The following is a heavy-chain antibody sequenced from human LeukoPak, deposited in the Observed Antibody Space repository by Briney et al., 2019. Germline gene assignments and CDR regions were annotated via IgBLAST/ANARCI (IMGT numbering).Heavy chain of an antibody. Sequence: GGSLRLSCAASGFIVSSNYMSWVRQAPGKGLEWVSIIYSSGSTYYADSVKGRFTISRENSKNTVYLQMNSLRGEDTAMYYCARVGTGTSGYFDYWGQGALVTVSS. D-gene: IGHD2-8*01. CDR3: ARVGTGTSGYFDY. J-gene: IGHJ4*02. CDR1: GFIVSSNY. V-gene: IGHV3-53*01. CDR2: IYSSGST.